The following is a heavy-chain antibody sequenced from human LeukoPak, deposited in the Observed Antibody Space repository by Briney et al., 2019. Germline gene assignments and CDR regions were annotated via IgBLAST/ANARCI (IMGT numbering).Heavy chain of an antibody. D-gene: IGHD4-17*01. CDR1: GGSISSGGYY. CDR3: ARFRDYGDYFDY. V-gene: IGHV4-31*03. J-gene: IGHJ4*02. CDR2: IYYSGST. Sequence: SETLSLTCTVSGGSISSGGYYWSGIRQHPGKGLEWIGYIYYSGSTYYNPSLESRVTISVDTSKNQFSLKLSSVTAADTAVYYCARFRDYGDYFDYWGQGTLVTVSS.